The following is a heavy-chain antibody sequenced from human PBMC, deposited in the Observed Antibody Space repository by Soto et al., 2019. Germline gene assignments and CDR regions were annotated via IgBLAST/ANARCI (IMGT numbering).Heavy chain of an antibody. J-gene: IGHJ6*02. V-gene: IGHV3-30*18. CDR1: GFTFSSYG. CDR2: ISYDGSNK. CDR3: AKDLYYYDSSGQPSPKTYYYYYGMDV. D-gene: IGHD3-22*01. Sequence: GGSLRLSCAASGFTFSSYGMHWVRQAPGKGLEWVAVISYDGSNKYYADPVKGRFTISRDNSKNTLYLQMNSLRAEDTAVYYCAKDLYYYDSSGQPSPKTYYYYYGMDVWGQGTTVTVSS.